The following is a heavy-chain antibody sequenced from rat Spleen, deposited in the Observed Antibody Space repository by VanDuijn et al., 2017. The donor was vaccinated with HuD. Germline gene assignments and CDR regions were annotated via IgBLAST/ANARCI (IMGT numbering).Heavy chain of an antibody. Sequence: QVQLKESGPGLVQPSQTLSLTCTVSGFSLSNYGVIWVRQPPGKGLEWMGVIWGNGSPNYNSALKSRLSISRDTSKSQVYLKMNSLQTEDSAMYFCARGSAFFDHWGQGVMVTVSS. J-gene: IGHJ2*01. V-gene: IGHV2-13*01. CDR3: ARGSAFFDH. D-gene: IGHD3-3*01. CDR2: IWGNGSP. CDR1: GFSLSNYG.